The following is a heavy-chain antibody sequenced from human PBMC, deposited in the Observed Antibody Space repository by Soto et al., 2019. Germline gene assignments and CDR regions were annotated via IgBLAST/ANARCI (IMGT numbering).Heavy chain of an antibody. CDR1: GGTFSSYA. CDR3: ARVVPAAGGANYYYYGMDV. D-gene: IGHD2-2*01. J-gene: IGHJ6*02. Sequence: QVQLVQSGAEVKKPGSSVKVSCKASGGTFSSYAISWVRQAPGQGLEWMGGIIPIFGTANYAQKFQGRVKITADESTSTAYMELSSLRSEDTAVYYCARVVPAAGGANYYYYGMDVWGQGTTVTVSS. CDR2: IIPIFGTA. V-gene: IGHV1-69*01.